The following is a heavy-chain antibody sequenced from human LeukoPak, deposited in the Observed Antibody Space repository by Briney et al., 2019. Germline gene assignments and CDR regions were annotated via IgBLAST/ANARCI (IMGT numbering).Heavy chain of an antibody. D-gene: IGHD3-10*01. J-gene: IGHJ4*02. V-gene: IGHV1-8*01. CDR3: ARGNFGRAGY. CDR2: MNPSSGNT. CDR1: GYTFTSYD. Sequence: ASVKVSCKASGYTFTSYDINWVRQATGQGLEWMGWMNPSSGNTGYAQKFQGRVTMTRNTSISTAYMELRSLRSEDSAVYYCARGNFGRAGYWGQGTLVTVSS.